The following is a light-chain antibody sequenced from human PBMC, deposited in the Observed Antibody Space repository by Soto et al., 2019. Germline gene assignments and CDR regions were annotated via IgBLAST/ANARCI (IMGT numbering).Light chain of an antibody. CDR1: QTISSW. CDR2: KAS. CDR3: QHYNSYSEA. Sequence: DIQMTQSPSTLSGSVGDSVTIACRASQTISSWLAWYQQKPGKAPKLLIHKASTLKSGVPSRFSGSGSGTEFTLTISSLQPDDFATYYCQHYNSYSEAFGQGTKVDIK. V-gene: IGKV1-5*03. J-gene: IGKJ1*01.